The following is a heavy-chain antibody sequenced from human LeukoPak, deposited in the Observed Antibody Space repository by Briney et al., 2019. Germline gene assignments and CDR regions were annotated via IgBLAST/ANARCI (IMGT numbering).Heavy chain of an antibody. CDR1: GGSISSGSYY. D-gene: IGHD3-9*01. CDR2: IYTSGST. V-gene: IGHV4-61*02. J-gene: IGHJ6*03. CDR3: ARGAPDPKASYDILTGYSSTYYYYYMDV. Sequence: PSETLSLTCTVSGGSISSGSYYWSWIRQPAGKGLEWIGRIYTSGSTNYNPSLKSRVTISVDTSKNQFSLKLSSVAAADTAVYYCARGAPDPKASYDILTGYSSTYYYYYMDVWGKGTTVTISS.